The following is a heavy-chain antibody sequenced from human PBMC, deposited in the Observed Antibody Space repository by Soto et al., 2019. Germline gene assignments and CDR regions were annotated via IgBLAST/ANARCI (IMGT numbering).Heavy chain of an antibody. CDR3: AKDGVVLGRHDYSDY. D-gene: IGHD3-16*01. Sequence: GGSLRLSCAASGFTFSSYSMNWVRQAPGKGLEWVSSISSSSSYIYYADSVKGRFTISRDNSKNMLYLQMNSLRVEDTAVYYCAKDGVVLGRHDYSDYWGQGTLVTVSS. V-gene: IGHV3-21*04. CDR1: GFTFSSYS. CDR2: ISSSSSYI. J-gene: IGHJ4*02.